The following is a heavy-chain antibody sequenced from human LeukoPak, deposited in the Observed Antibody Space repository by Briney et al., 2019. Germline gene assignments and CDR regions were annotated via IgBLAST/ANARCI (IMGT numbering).Heavy chain of an antibody. Sequence: PSETLSLTCTVSGGSISSYYWSWIRQPPGKGLEWIGYIYYSGSTNYNPSLKSRVTISVDTSKNQFSLKLSSVTAADTAVYYCARQGDYNPYHWFDPWGQGTLVTVSS. CDR1: GGSISSYY. V-gene: IGHV4-59*08. J-gene: IGHJ5*02. CDR2: IYYSGST. D-gene: IGHD4-11*01. CDR3: ARQGDYNPYHWFDP.